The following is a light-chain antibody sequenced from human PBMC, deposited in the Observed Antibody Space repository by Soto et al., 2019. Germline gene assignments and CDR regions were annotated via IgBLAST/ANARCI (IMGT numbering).Light chain of an antibody. CDR2: SNT. J-gene: IGLJ2*01. V-gene: IGLV1-40*01. CDR1: NSNIGAGFG. CDR3: QSFDTGLTGHVL. Sequence: QSVLTQPPSVSGAPGQRVTISCTGSNSNIGAGFGVQWYQQFPRTAPRLLIYSNTNRPSGVPDRFSASKSGTSASLAITGLRAEDEADYYCQSFDTGLTGHVLFGGGTKLTVL.